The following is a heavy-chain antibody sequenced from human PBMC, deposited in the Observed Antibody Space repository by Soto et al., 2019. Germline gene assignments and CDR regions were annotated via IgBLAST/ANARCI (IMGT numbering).Heavy chain of an antibody. J-gene: IGHJ3*01. CDR3: AKDVSFDSTGYSSLKAFDV. CDR1: CFVFGTPG. Sequence: GGSLRPSCAAFCFVFGTPGICWVRQAPREGVEWVSPITGNGGSTYYPDSMRGRFAISRDNSQNTVYLQIKSLRAKDTAVYFCAKDVSFDSTGYSSLKAFDVWGQGTLVTVSS. V-gene: IGHV3-23*01. D-gene: IGHD3-22*01. CDR2: ITGNGGST.